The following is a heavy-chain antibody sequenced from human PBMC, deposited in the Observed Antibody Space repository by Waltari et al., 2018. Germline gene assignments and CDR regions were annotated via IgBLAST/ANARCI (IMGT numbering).Heavy chain of an antibody. D-gene: IGHD2-2*01. J-gene: IGHJ3*02. CDR1: GGPISSYY. V-gene: IGHV4-59*12. CDR3: ARDASAAMRDAFDI. Sequence: QVQLQESGPGLVKPSETLSLTCTVSGGPISSYYWSWIRQPPGKGLEWIGYLYYSGSTNYNPSLKSRVTISLDTSKNQFSLKLSSVTAADTAVYYCARDASAAMRDAFDIWGQGTMVTVSS. CDR2: LYYSGST.